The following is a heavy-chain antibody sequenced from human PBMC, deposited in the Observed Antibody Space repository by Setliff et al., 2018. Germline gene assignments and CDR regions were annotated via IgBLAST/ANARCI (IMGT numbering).Heavy chain of an antibody. CDR2: INPGGGSS. CDR3: ARAGSAAAGRKGIFEY. CDR1: GYSFNSYY. J-gene: IGHJ4*02. D-gene: IGHD6-13*01. V-gene: IGHV1-46*02. Sequence: ASVKVSCKASGYSFNSYYMHWVRQAPGQGLEWMGIINPGGGSSSSTEKFQGRVTMTRDTSASTVYMEMGNLTSDDTAVYYCARAGSAAAGRKGIFEYWGQGSPVTV.